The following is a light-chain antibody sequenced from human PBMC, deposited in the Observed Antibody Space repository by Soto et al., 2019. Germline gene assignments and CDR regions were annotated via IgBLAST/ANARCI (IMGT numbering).Light chain of an antibody. J-gene: IGKJ4*01. Sequence: EIVLTQSPGTLSLSPGERATLSCRASQSVSSSYLAWYQQKPGQAPRLLIYGASSRATGIPDRFSGSGSGTDFTLTISRLEPEDFAVNYSQQYGSSPELTFGGGTKVDIK. CDR2: GAS. CDR3: QQYGSSPELT. CDR1: QSVSSSY. V-gene: IGKV3-20*01.